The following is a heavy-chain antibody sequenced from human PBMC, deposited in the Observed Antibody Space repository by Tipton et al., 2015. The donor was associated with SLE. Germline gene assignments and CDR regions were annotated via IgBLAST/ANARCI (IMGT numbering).Heavy chain of an antibody. Sequence: SLRLSCAASGFTFSSYAMHWVRQAPGKGLEWVAVISYDGSNKYYADSVKGRFTISRDNSKNTLYLQMNSLRAEDTAVYYCARGGACSGGSCYPGAFDIWGQGTMATVSS. J-gene: IGHJ3*02. V-gene: IGHV3-30*04. CDR1: GFTFSSYA. CDR2: ISYDGSNK. D-gene: IGHD2-15*01. CDR3: ARGGACSGGSCYPGAFDI.